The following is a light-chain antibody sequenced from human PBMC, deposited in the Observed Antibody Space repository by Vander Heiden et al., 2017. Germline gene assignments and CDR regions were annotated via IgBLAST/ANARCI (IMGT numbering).Light chain of an antibody. CDR3: QQYSTSPPP. CDR1: QSVRSNN. CDR2: GAS. V-gene: IGKV3-20*01. J-gene: IGKJ1*01. Sequence: NVLTQSPGTLSLSPGERATLSCRASQSVRSNNLAWYQQKPGQAPRLLIYGASSRATGIPDRFSGSGSGTDFTLTIRRLEPEDFAVYYCQQYSTSPPPFGQGTKVEIK.